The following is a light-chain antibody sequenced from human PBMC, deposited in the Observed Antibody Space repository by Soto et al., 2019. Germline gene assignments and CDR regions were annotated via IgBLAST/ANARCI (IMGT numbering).Light chain of an antibody. CDR2: DAS. CDR1: QNIYTY. J-gene: IGKJ2*01. Sequence: DIQMTQSPSSLSASVGDRVTISCRSSQNIYTYLNWYQKKPGKAPKSLIYDASSLQSGVPSRFSGSGSGTDFTLTISSLQPEDFATYYCKQSYTTPHTFGQGTELQI. CDR3: KQSYTTPHT. V-gene: IGKV1-39*01.